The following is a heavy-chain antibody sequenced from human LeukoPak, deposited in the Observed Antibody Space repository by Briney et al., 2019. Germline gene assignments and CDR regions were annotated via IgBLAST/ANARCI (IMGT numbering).Heavy chain of an antibody. D-gene: IGHD3-9*01. CDR3: ARWGATGYGDY. CDR1: GFTFSSYG. J-gene: IGHJ4*02. Sequence: GGSLRLSCAASGFTFSSYGMNWVRQAPGKGLEWVSYISDSSSTIYYADSVKGRLTISRDNAKNTLYLQMNSLRAEDTAVYYCARWGATGYGDYWGQGTLVTVSS. CDR2: ISDSSSTI. V-gene: IGHV3-48*03.